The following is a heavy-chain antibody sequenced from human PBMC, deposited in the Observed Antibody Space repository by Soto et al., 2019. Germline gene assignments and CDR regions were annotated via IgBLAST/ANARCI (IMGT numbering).Heavy chain of an antibody. J-gene: IGHJ3*02. V-gene: IGHV1-3*01. Sequence: ASVKVSCKASGYTFTSYAMHWVRQAPGQRLEWMGWINAGNGNTKYSQEFQGRVTITRDTSASTAYMELSSLRSEDTAVYYCARENGGGLRSDAFDIWGQGTMVTVSS. D-gene: IGHD2-8*01. CDR1: GYTFTSYA. CDR3: ARENGGGLRSDAFDI. CDR2: INAGNGNT.